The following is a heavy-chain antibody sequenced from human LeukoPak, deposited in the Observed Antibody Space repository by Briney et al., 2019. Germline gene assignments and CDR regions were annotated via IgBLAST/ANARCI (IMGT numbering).Heavy chain of an antibody. CDR1: GFTFNNYW. Sequence: PGGSLRLSCAASGFTFNNYWMSWVRQGPGKGLEWVAHIKEDTSQKYYVGSVEGRFTISRDNARNSLYLQMNSLRGEDTAVYFCAGQVSREGHFDYWGQGALVTVSS. CDR2: IKEDTSQK. V-gene: IGHV3-7*01. CDR3: AGQVSREGHFDY. J-gene: IGHJ4*02. D-gene: IGHD1-26*01.